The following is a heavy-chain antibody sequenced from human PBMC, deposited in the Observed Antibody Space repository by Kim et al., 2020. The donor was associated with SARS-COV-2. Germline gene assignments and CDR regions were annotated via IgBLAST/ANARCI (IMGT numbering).Heavy chain of an antibody. CDR2: IYSGGST. D-gene: IGHD1-26*01. V-gene: IGHV3-53*04. Sequence: GGSLRLSCAASGFTVSSNYMSWVRQAPGKVLEWVSVIYSGGSTYYADSVKGRFTISRHNSKNTLYLQMNSLRAEDTAVYYCASVIVGATLYLGDAFDIWGQGTMVTVSS. CDR3: ASVIVGATLYLGDAFDI. CDR1: GFTVSSNY. J-gene: IGHJ3*02.